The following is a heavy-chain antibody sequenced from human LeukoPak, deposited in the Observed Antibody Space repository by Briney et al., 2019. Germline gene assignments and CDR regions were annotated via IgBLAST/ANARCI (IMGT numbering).Heavy chain of an antibody. CDR2: IIPIFTTA. J-gene: IGHJ4*02. Sequence: GASVKVSCKAAGGTISNYVISWVRQAPGQGLEWMGGIIPIFTTANYAQKFQGRVTINADDSTSTAYMELSSLRSEDTAVCSCARLITYYYASGSYRSSLFYFTYWGQGTLVTVSS. D-gene: IGHD3-10*01. CDR3: ARLITYYYASGSYRSSLFYFTY. CDR1: GGTISNYV. V-gene: IGHV1-69*13.